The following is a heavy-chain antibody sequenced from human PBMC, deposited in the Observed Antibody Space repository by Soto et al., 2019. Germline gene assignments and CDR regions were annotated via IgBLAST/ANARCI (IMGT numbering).Heavy chain of an antibody. D-gene: IGHD5-12*01. CDR2: IYYSGST. J-gene: IGHJ4*02. CDR3: ARGFRDGYNLDY. Sequence: QVQLQESGPGLVKPSQTLSLTCTVSGGSISSGDYYWSWIRQPPGKGLEWIGYIYYSGSTYYNPSLTSRVTIAVDTSKNQFSLKLSSVTAADTAVYYCARGFRDGYNLDYWGQGTLVTVSS. V-gene: IGHV4-30-4*01. CDR1: GGSISSGDYY.